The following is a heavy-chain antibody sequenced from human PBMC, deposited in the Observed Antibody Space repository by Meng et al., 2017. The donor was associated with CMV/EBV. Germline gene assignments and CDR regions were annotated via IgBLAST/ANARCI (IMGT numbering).Heavy chain of an antibody. V-gene: IGHV4-34*01. D-gene: IGHD2-2*01. CDR2: INHSGST. CDR1: GGSFSGYY. Sequence: GSLRLSCAVYGGSFSGYYWSWSRQPPGKGLEWIGEINHSGSTNYNPSLKSRVTISVDTSKNQFSLKLSSVTAADTAVYYCARGRGFCSSTSCYSRYYYYYGMDVWGQGTTVTVSS. CDR3: ARGRGFCSSTSCYSRYYYYYGMDV. J-gene: IGHJ6*02.